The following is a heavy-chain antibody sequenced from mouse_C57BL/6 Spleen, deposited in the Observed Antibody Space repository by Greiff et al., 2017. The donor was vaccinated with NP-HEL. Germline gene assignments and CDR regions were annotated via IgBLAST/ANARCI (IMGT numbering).Heavy chain of an antibody. CDR1: GFTFSSYA. CDR3: ARDYGSSRYYFDY. V-gene: IGHV5-4*01. Sequence: EVQRVESGGGLVKPGGSLKLSCAASGFTFSSYAMSWVRQTPEKRLEWVATISDGGSYTYYPDNVKGRFTISRDNAKNNLYLQMSHLKSEDTAMYYCARDYGSSRYYFDYWGQGTTLTVSS. J-gene: IGHJ2*01. CDR2: ISDGGSYT. D-gene: IGHD1-1*01.